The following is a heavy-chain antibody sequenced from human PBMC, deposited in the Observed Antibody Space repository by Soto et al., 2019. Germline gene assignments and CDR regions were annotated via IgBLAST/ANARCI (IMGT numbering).Heavy chain of an antibody. CDR3: ARWDRWGGAFDY. J-gene: IGHJ4*02. Sequence: LRLSCAASGFAFSSYDMHCVRQATGKGLEWVSAIGTAGDPYYPGSVKGRFTISRENAKNSLYLQMNSLRAGDTAVYYCARWDRWGGAFDYWGQGTLVTVSS. CDR2: IGTAGDP. CDR1: GFAFSSYD. D-gene: IGHD7-27*01. V-gene: IGHV3-13*05.